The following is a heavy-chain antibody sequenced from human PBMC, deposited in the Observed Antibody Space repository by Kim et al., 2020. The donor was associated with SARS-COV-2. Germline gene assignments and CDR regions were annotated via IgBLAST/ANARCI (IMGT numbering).Heavy chain of an antibody. Sequence: SETLSLTCTVSGGSISSYYWSWIRQPPGKGLEWIGYIYYSGSTNYNPSLKSRVTISVDTSKNQFSLKLSSVTAADTAVYYCARHTLIRSIAAAAYYYYGMDVWGQGTTVTVSS. D-gene: IGHD6-13*01. V-gene: IGHV4-59*08. CDR3: ARHTLIRSIAAAAYYYYGMDV. CDR2: IYYSGST. J-gene: IGHJ6*02. CDR1: GGSISSYY.